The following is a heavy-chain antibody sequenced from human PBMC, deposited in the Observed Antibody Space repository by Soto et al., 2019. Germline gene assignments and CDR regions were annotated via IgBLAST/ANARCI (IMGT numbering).Heavy chain of an antibody. V-gene: IGHV1-18*01. Sequence: QVQLVQSGAEVKEPGASVKVSCKASGYTFTSYTISWVRQAPGQGLEWMGRISPYNGNTNYAQKLQGRVTMTTDTSTSIAYMVLRSLRSDDTAGYYCARVVGALGHWFDPWGQGTLVTVSS. CDR3: ARVVGALGHWFDP. CDR1: GYTFTSYT. CDR2: ISPYNGNT. D-gene: IGHD1-26*01. J-gene: IGHJ5*02.